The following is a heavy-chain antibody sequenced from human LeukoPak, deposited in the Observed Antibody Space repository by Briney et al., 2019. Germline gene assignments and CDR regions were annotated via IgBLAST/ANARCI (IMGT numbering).Heavy chain of an antibody. CDR1: GGSISSGGYY. CDR3: ARGPLLEWLEDYYYYGMDV. D-gene: IGHD3-3*01. J-gene: IGHJ6*02. CDR2: IYYSGST. Sequence: PQTLSLTCTVSGGSISSGGYYWSWIRQHPGKGLEWIGYIYYSGSTYYNPSLKSRVTISVDTSKSQFSLKLSSVTAADTAVYYCARGPLLEWLEDYYYYGMDVWGQGTTVTVSS. V-gene: IGHV4-31*03.